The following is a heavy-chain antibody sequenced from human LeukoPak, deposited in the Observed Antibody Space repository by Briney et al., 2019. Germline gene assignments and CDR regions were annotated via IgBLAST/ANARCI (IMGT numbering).Heavy chain of an antibody. CDR1: GYTFTGYY. V-gene: IGHV1-2*02. CDR3: ARHPLDREWLEPMDV. CDR2: INPNSGGT. Sequence: GASVKVSCKASGYTFTGYYMHWVRQAPGQGLEWMGWINPNSGGTNYAQKFQGRVTMTRDTSISTAYMELSRLRSDDTAVYYCARHPLDREWLEPMDVWGKGTTVTVSS. J-gene: IGHJ6*03. D-gene: IGHD3-3*01.